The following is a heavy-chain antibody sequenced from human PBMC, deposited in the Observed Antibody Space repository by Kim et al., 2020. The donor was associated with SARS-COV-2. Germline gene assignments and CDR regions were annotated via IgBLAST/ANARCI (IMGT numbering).Heavy chain of an antibody. D-gene: IGHD2-2*02. CDR1: GFTFSSYA. CDR2: ISGSGGST. V-gene: IGHV3-23*01. CDR3: AKGEYQLLYGVEAAGTVDY. J-gene: IGHJ4*02. Sequence: GGSLRLSCAASGFTFSSYAMSWVRQAPGKGLEWVSAISGSGGSTYYADSVKGRFTISRDNSKNTLYLQMNSLRAEDTAVYYCAKGEYQLLYGVEAAGTVDYWGQGTLVTVSS.